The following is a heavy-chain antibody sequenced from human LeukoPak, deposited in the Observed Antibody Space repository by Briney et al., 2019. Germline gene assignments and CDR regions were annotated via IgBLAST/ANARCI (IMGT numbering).Heavy chain of an antibody. CDR2: ISANNGNT. J-gene: IGHJ5*02. CDR1: GYTFTSYG. V-gene: IGHV1-18*01. D-gene: IGHD2-15*01. Sequence: ASVKVSCKASGYTFTSYGISWVRQPPGQGLEWMGWISANNGNTNYAQKLQGRVTMTTDTSTSTAYMELRSMRSDDTAVYYCARGKDCSGGSCYSRWFDPWGQGTLVTVSS. CDR3: ARGKDCSGGSCYSRWFDP.